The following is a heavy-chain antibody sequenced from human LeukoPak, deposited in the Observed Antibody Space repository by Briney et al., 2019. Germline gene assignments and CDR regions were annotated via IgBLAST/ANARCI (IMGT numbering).Heavy chain of an antibody. D-gene: IGHD6-13*01. CDR1: EFSVGSNY. V-gene: IGHV3-53*01. J-gene: IGHJ4*02. Sequence: GGSLRLSCAASEFSVGSNYMTWVRQAPGKGLEWVSLIYSGGSTYYADSVKGRFTISRDNSKNTLYLQMNSLRAEDTAVYYCAKDSLDSSWYVYWGQGTLVTVSS. CDR2: IYSGGST. CDR3: AKDSLDSSWYVY.